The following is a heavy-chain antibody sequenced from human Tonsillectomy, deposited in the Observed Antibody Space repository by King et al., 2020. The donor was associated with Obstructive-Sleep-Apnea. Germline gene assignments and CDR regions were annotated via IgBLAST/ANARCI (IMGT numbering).Heavy chain of an antibody. Sequence: FTLKESGPTLVKPTQTLTLTCTFSGFSLSTSGVGVGCIRQPPGNALEWLALLYWNDDKLSSPSLKSRLTITKDTSKNHVVLTMTNMDPVDTATYYCAHRGGYCGGGSCYSGWFDPWGQGTLVTVSS. J-gene: IGHJ5*02. CDR3: AHRGGYCGGGSCYSGWFDP. V-gene: IGHV2-5*01. CDR2: LYWNDDK. CDR1: GFSLSTSGVG. D-gene: IGHD2-15*01.